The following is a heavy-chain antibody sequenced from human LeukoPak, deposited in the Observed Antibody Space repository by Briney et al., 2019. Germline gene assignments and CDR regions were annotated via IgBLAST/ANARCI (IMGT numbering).Heavy chain of an antibody. V-gene: IGHV4-38-2*02. Sequence: SETLSLTCTVSGYSISSGFYWGWIRQPPGKGLEWIGTIHRGGSTSYNPSLKSRVTISVDTSKNQFSLKLSSVTAADTAVYYCARRKTYYYGSGTNRYFDYWGQGTLVTVSS. J-gene: IGHJ4*02. CDR3: ARRKTYYYGSGTNRYFDY. CDR2: IHRGGST. CDR1: GYSISSGFY. D-gene: IGHD3-10*01.